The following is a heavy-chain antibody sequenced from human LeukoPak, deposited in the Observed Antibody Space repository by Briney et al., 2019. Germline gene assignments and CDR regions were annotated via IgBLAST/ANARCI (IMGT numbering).Heavy chain of an antibody. D-gene: IGHD7-27*01. J-gene: IGHJ4*02. CDR1: GGSISSSSYY. CDR2: IYYSGST. CDR3: ARRLLTGDLDY. Sequence: PSETLSLTCTVSGGSISSSSYYWGWIRQPPGKGLEWTGSIYYSGSTYYNPSLKSRVTISVDTSKNQFSLKLSSVTAADTAVYYCARRLLTGDLDYWGQGTLVTVSS. V-gene: IGHV4-39*01.